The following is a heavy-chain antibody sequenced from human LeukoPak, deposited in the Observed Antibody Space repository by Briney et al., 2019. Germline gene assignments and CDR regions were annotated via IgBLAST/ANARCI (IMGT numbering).Heavy chain of an antibody. CDR1: GGSISSGDYY. CDR3: ARGGSHYYFDY. Sequence: SETLSLTCTVSGGSISSGDYYLSWIRHPPGKGLEWIGYTYYSGSTYYNPSLKSRVTISVDTSKNQFSLKLSSVTAADTAVYYCARGGSHYYFDYWGQGTLVTVSS. D-gene: IGHD1-26*01. V-gene: IGHV4-30-4*08. CDR2: TYYSGST. J-gene: IGHJ4*02.